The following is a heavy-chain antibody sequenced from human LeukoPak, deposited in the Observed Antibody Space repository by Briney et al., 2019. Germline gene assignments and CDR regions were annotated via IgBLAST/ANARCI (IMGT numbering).Heavy chain of an antibody. CDR2: ISAYNGNT. Sequence: GASVKVSCKASGYTFTSYPVSWVRQAPGQGLEWMGWISAYNGNTNYAQKLQGRVTMTTDTSTSTAYMELRSLRSDDTAVYYCARGLYYYDNSGYFDYWGQGTLVTVSS. D-gene: IGHD3-22*01. J-gene: IGHJ4*02. V-gene: IGHV1-18*01. CDR1: GYTFTSYP. CDR3: ARGLYYYDNSGYFDY.